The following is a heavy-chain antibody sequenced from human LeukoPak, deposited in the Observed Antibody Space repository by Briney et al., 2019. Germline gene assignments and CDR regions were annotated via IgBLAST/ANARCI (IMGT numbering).Heavy chain of an antibody. D-gene: IGHD3-10*02. CDR3: VSCSSTNYYYYGMDV. CDR1: RFTFSSYA. V-gene: IGHV3-64D*06. Sequence: PGGSLRLSCSASRFTFSSYAMHWVRQAPGKGLEYVSAISSNGGSTYYADSVKGRFTISRDNSKNTLYLQMSSLRAEDTAVYYCVSCSSTNYYYYGMDVWGQGTTVTVSS. CDR2: ISSNGGST. J-gene: IGHJ6*02.